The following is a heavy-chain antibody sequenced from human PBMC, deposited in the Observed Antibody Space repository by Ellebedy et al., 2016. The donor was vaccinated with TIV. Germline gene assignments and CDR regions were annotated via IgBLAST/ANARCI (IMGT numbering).Heavy chain of an antibody. CDR1: GFPFSDYS. CDR3: ARGLNPMITIDS. J-gene: IGHJ4*02. CDR2: IGFYGGRT. V-gene: IGHV3-23*01. D-gene: IGHD3-16*01. Sequence: GESLKISCLVSGFPFSDYSMNWVRRAPGKGLEWVSGIGFYGGRTYYADSVKGRFTLSRDNSKNIVHLQMNSLRAEDTAVYYCARGLNPMITIDSWGQGTLVTVSS.